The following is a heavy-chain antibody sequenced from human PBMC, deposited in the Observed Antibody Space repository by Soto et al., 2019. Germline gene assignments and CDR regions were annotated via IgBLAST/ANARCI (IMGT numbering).Heavy chain of an antibody. CDR1: GYTFASYD. CDR3: ARAYDFWSGYYYYYYYYGMDV. J-gene: IGHJ6*02. CDR2: MNPNSGNT. Sequence: ASVKVSCKASGYTFASYDINWVRQATGQGLEWMGWMNPNSGNTGYAQKFQGRVTMTRNTSISTAYMELSSLRSEDTAVYYCARAYDFWSGYYYYYYYYGMDVWG. V-gene: IGHV1-8*01. D-gene: IGHD3-3*01.